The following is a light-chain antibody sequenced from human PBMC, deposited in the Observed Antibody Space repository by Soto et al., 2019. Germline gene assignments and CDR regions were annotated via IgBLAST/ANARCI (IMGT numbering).Light chain of an antibody. CDR1: SSNIGNNP. CDR3: ATWDSSLSVVV. V-gene: IGLV1-51*02. CDR2: ENN. Sequence: QSVLTQPPSVSAAPGQKVTISCSGSSSNIGNNPVSWYQQLPGTAPKILIFENNSRPSGIPDRCSGSKSGTSATLGITGLQTGDEADYYCATWDSSLSVVVFGGGTKLTVL. J-gene: IGLJ2*01.